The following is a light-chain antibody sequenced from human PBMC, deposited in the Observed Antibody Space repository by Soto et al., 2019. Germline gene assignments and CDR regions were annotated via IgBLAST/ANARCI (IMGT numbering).Light chain of an antibody. CDR2: AAS. CDR1: RAISNY. Sequence: DIQMTQSPSSLSASVGDRVAITCRASRAISNYLAWFQQKPGQVPKLLIFAASTLQSGVPSRFSGSGSGTDFTLTISSLQPEDVATYYCQKYNSAPWTFGQGTKVEIK. CDR3: QKYNSAPWT. V-gene: IGKV1-27*01. J-gene: IGKJ1*01.